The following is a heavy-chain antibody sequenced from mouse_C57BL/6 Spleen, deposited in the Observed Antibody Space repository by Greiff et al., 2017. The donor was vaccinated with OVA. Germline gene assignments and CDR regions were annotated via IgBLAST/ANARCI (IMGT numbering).Heavy chain of an antibody. CDR3: ARKGYSNSYWYAMDY. D-gene: IGHD2-5*01. CDR2: IWTGGGT. Sequence: VKLVESGPGLVAPSQSLSITCTVSGFSLTSYAISWVRQPPGKGLEWLGVIWTGGGTNYNSALKSRLSISKENSKSQVFLKMNSLQTDDTARYYCARKGYSNSYWYAMDYWGQGTSVTVSS. J-gene: IGHJ4*01. V-gene: IGHV2-9-1*01. CDR1: GFSLTSYA.